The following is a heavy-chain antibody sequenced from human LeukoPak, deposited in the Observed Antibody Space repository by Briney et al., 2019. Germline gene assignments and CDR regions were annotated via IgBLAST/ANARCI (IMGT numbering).Heavy chain of an antibody. V-gene: IGHV1-8*02. D-gene: IGHD3-9*01. CDR3: ARGPFWVVRH. J-gene: IGHJ1*01. CDR1: GGTFSSYA. CDR2: MNPNSGNT. Sequence: ASVKVSCKASGGTFSSYAISWVRQATGQGLEWMGWMNPNSGNTGYAQKFQGRVTMTRNTSISTAYMELSSLRSEDTAVYYCARGPFWVVRHWGQGTLVTVSS.